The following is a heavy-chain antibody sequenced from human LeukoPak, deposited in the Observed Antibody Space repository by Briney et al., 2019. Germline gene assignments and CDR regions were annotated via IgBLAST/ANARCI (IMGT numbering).Heavy chain of an antibody. CDR1: GFTFSSYW. Sequence: GGSLRLSCAASGFTFSSYWMSWVRQAPGRGLEWVANIKQDGSEKYYVDSVKGRFTISRDNAKNSLYLQMNSLRAEDTAVYYCAKTLTDFWSGYFYWGQGTLVTVSS. CDR3: AKTLTDFWSGYFY. J-gene: IGHJ4*02. D-gene: IGHD3-3*01. V-gene: IGHV3-7*01. CDR2: IKQDGSEK.